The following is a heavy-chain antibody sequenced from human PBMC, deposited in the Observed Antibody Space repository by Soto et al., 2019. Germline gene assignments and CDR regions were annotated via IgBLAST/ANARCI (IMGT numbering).Heavy chain of an antibody. CDR1: GGTFSSNA. Sequence: QVQLVQSGAEVKKPGSSVKVTCKASGGTFSSNAISWVRQAPGQGLEWMGGIIPIFGTAHYAQKFQGRVTITADESTSTASMELSSLKSEDTAVYYCSTGGRRYSSDPRFYFEFWGQGTLGTVSS. D-gene: IGHD5-18*01. J-gene: IGHJ4*02. CDR2: IIPIFGTA. V-gene: IGHV1-69*12. CDR3: STGGRRYSSDPRFYFEF.